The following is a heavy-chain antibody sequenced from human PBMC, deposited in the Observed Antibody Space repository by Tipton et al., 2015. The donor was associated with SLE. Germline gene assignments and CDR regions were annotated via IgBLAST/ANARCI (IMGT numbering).Heavy chain of an antibody. D-gene: IGHD6-13*01. Sequence: SLRLSCAASGFTFRNYWMHWVRQAPGKGLVWVARINSDGSSTSYADSVKGRFPISRDNAKNTLFLEMNSLRAEDTAVYYCARVRYSSSWYSFRYWGQGTLVTVSS. J-gene: IGHJ4*02. CDR3: ARVRYSSSWYSFRY. CDR1: GFTFRNYW. CDR2: INSDGSST. V-gene: IGHV3-74*01.